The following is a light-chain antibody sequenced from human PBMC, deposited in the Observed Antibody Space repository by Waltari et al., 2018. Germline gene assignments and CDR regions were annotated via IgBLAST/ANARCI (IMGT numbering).Light chain of an antibody. CDR2: GNS. V-gene: IGLV1-40*01. CDR3: QSYDSSLSGWV. CDR1: SPNIGAGFD. J-gene: IGLJ2*01. Sequence: QSVLTQPPSVSGAPGQRVTISCTGSSPNIGAGFDVPWYQQLPGTAPKLLIYGNSNRPSGVPDRFSGSKSGASASLAFTGLQAEDEAVYYCQSYDSSLSGWVFGGGTKLTVL.